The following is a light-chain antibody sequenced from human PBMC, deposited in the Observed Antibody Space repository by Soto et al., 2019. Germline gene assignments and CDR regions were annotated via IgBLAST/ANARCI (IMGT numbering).Light chain of an antibody. CDR2: TGS. Sequence: DIQMTQSPSSMSASVGDRVTITCRASQAIDSWLAWYQQKPGEAPKLLIFTGSLLHSGVPPRFSGSGSGTDFTLTISSLQPEDFATYYCQQTLSFPPTFGQGTKV. CDR1: QAIDSW. V-gene: IGKV1-12*01. J-gene: IGKJ1*01. CDR3: QQTLSFPPT.